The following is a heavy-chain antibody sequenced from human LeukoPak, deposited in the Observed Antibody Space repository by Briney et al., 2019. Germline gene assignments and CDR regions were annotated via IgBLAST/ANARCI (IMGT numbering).Heavy chain of an antibody. J-gene: IGHJ4*02. Sequence: GGSLRLSCAASGFTSVTSWMSWVRQAPGKGLEWVANINQDGSAQYYVDSVKGRFTISRDNAKSSLYLQMNSLRAEDTAVYYCARSARWGQGTLVTVSS. CDR2: INQDGSAQ. CDR3: ARSAR. CDR1: GFTSVTSW. V-gene: IGHV3-7*01.